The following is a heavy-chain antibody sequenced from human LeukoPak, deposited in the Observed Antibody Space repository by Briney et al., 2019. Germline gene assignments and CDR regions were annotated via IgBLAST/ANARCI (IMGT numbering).Heavy chain of an antibody. CDR3: AMTDRYAGRPFDY. D-gene: IGHD3-9*01. CDR2: FDPEDGEDGET. CDR1: GSSLIEVA. Sequence: ASVKVSCKVSGSSLIEVAMHWVRQAPGKGLEWVGSFDPEDGEDGETHYAQKFQGRVTMTEDASTDTAYKELTSLSSEDTGLYYCAMTDRYAGRPFDYWGQGTLVTVSS. J-gene: IGHJ4*02. V-gene: IGHV1-24*01.